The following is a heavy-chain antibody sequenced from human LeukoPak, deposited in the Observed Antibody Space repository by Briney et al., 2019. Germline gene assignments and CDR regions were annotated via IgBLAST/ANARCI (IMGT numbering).Heavy chain of an antibody. D-gene: IGHD2-21*01. CDR2: IYYSGST. CDR3: ARSSRFLSAFDI. Sequence: SETLSLTCTVSGGSISSYYWSWIRQPPGKGLEWIGYIYYSGSTNYNPSLKSRVTISVDTSKNQFSLNLNSVTAADTAVFYCARSSRFLSAFDIWGQGTLVTVSS. CDR1: GGSISSYY. J-gene: IGHJ3*02. V-gene: IGHV4-59*01.